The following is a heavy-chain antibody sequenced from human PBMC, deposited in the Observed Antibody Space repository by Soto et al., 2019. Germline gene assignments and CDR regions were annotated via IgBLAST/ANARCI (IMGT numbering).Heavy chain of an antibody. CDR2: ISGSGGST. Sequence: EVQLLDSGGGWVQPGGSLRLSCAASGFTFSSYAMSWVRQAPGKGLEWVSAISGSGGSTYYADSVKGRFTISRDNSKKTLYLRMNSLRAEDTAVYYCATGRVGATIGYFDYWGQGPLVRVSS. CDR3: ATGRVGATIGYFDY. D-gene: IGHD1-26*01. V-gene: IGHV3-23*01. CDR1: GFTFSSYA. J-gene: IGHJ4*02.